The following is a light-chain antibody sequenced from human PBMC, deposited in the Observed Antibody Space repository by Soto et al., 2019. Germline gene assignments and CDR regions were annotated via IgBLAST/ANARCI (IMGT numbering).Light chain of an antibody. CDR1: QSISSW. J-gene: IGKJ1*01. V-gene: IGKV1-5*03. CDR2: KAS. CDR3: QQYNTYWT. Sequence: DIPMTQSPSTLSASVGGRVTITCRASQSISSWLAWYQQKPGKAPKLLIYKASSLESGVPSRFSGSGSGTEFTLTISSLQPDDFATYYCQQYNTYWTFGQGTKVEI.